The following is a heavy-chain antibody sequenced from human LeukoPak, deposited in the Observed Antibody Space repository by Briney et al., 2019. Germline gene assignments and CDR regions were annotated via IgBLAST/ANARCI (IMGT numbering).Heavy chain of an antibody. CDR1: GFTVSSNY. Sequence: GGSLRLSCAASGFTVSSNYMSWVRQAPGKGLEWVSVIYSGGSTYYADPVKGRFTISRDNSKNTLYLQMNSLRAEDTAVYYCVAMVRGVTFDYWGQGTLVTVSS. J-gene: IGHJ4*02. CDR2: IYSGGST. CDR3: VAMVRGVTFDY. V-gene: IGHV3-53*01. D-gene: IGHD3-10*01.